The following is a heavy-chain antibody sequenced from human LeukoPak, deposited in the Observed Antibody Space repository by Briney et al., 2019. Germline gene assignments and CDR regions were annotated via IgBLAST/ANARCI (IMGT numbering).Heavy chain of an antibody. D-gene: IGHD3-10*01. CDR1: GGTFSSYA. CDR2: INPNSGGT. J-gene: IGHJ4*02. V-gene: IGHV1-2*02. CDR3: ARGGDMVRGVDFDY. Sequence: GASVKVSCKASGGTFSSYAISWVRQAPGQGLEWMGWINPNSGGTNYAQKFQGRVTMTRDTSISTAYIELSRLRSDDTAVYYCARGGDMVRGVDFDYWGQGTLVTVSS.